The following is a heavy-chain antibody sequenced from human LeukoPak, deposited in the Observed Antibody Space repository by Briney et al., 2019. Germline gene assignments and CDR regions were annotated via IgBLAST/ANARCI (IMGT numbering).Heavy chain of an antibody. CDR3: AKGFYDNSASGVFDI. J-gene: IGHJ3*02. D-gene: IGHD3-22*01. Sequence: GGCLRLSCAPTGLTFSSFATRSVCQAPGKGLDRVSGISASGGSTYYADSVKGRFTISRDNSKNTLYLQMNSLRAEDTAVYYCAKGFYDNSASGVFDIWGRGTMVTVSS. CDR2: ISASGGST. CDR1: GLTFSSFA. V-gene: IGHV3-23*01.